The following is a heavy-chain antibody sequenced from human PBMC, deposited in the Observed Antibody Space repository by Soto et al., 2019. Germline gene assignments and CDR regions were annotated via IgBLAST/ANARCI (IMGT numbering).Heavy chain of an antibody. CDR2: IIPIFGTA. Sequence: SVKVSCKASGGTFSSYAISWVRQAPGQGLEWMGGIIPIFGTANYAQKFQGRVTITADESTSTAYMELSSLRSEDTAVYYCARITYDSSGYYYNYFDYWGQGTLVTVSS. CDR1: GGTFSSYA. CDR3: ARITYDSSGYYYNYFDY. J-gene: IGHJ4*02. D-gene: IGHD3-22*01. V-gene: IGHV1-69*13.